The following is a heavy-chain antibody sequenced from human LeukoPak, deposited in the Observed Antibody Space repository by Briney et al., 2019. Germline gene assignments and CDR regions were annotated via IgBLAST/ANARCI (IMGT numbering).Heavy chain of an antibody. CDR2: IYYSGST. CDR1: GGSISSSSYY. J-gene: IGHJ4*02. Sequence: SETLSLTCTVSGGSISSSSYYWGWLRQPPGKGLEWIGSIYYSGSTYYNPSLKSRVTISVDTSKNQFSLKLSSVTAADTAVYYCAREGMATDDYWGQGTLVTVSS. V-gene: IGHV4-39*07. CDR3: AREGMATDDY. D-gene: IGHD5-24*01.